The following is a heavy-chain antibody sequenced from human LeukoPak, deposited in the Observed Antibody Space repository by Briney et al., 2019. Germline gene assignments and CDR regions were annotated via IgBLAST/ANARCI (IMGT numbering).Heavy chain of an antibody. Sequence: ASVKVSCKASGYTFTSYDINWVRQAAGQGLEWMGWMNPNSGNTGYAQKFQGRVTITRNTSISTAYMELSSLKASDTAMYYCARHQGLREYSYGTYYYYYYMDVWGKGTTVTVSS. J-gene: IGHJ6*03. CDR3: ARHQGLREYSYGTYYYYYYMDV. V-gene: IGHV1-8*03. CDR2: MNPNSGNT. CDR1: GYTFTSYD. D-gene: IGHD5-18*01.